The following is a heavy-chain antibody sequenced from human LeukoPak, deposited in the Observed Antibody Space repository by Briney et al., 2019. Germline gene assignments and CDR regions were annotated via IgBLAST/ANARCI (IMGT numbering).Heavy chain of an antibody. CDR1: GWSFSGYY. J-gene: IGHJ4*02. CDR2: INHSGST. Sequence: WETLSLTCAAYGWSFSGYYWSWIRQPPGKGLEWVGDINHSGSTNYNPSLKSRVTISVDKSKNKLSLQLSTVTAADTAVYYCARGVSFSTSPRAYWGEGTLLTLPS. D-gene: IGHD6-6*01. CDR3: ARGVSFSTSPRAY. V-gene: IGHV4-34*01.